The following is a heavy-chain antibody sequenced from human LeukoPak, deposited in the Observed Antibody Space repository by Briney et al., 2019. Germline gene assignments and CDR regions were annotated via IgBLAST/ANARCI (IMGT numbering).Heavy chain of an antibody. J-gene: IGHJ3*02. Sequence: GGSLRLSCAASGFTFSSYDMHWVRQATGKGLEWVSAIGAAADTYYPGTVKGRFTISRENAKNSLYLQMNSLRAGDTAVYYCARGYSGYDLSAFDIWGQGTMVTVSS. CDR3: ARGYSGYDLSAFDI. D-gene: IGHD5-12*01. CDR2: IGAAADT. V-gene: IGHV3-13*04. CDR1: GFTFSSYD.